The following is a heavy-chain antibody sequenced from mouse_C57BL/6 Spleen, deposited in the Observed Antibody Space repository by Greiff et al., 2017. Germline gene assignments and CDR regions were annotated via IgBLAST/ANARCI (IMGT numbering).Heavy chain of an antibody. J-gene: IGHJ4*01. CDR1: GFTFSDYG. CDR2: ISNLAYSI. CDR3: ARRYYGSNAMDY. V-gene: IGHV5-15*04. D-gene: IGHD1-1*01. Sequence: EVQGVESGGGLVQPGGSLKLSCAASGFTFSDYGMAWVRQAPRKGPEWVAFISNLAYSIYYADTVTGRFTISRKNAKNTLYLEMSSLRSEDTAMYYCARRYYGSNAMDYWGQGTSVTVSS.